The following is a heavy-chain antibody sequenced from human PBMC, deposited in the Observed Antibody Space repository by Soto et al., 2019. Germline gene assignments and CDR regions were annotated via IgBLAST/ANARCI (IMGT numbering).Heavy chain of an antibody. CDR3: ARHVRHAPDSSGWYYSHWFDP. D-gene: IGHD6-19*01. J-gene: IGHJ5*02. Sequence: EVQLVQSGAEVKTPGASLRISCKGSGYIFTNYWSNRVRQMHGKVMEWMGRIDPSDSYTHYSPSFQGHVTISADKSINAAYLQWSSLKASDTAMFYCARHVRHAPDSSGWYYSHWFDPWGQGTLVTVSS. V-gene: IGHV5-10-1*03. CDR1: GYIFTNYW. CDR2: IDPSDSYT.